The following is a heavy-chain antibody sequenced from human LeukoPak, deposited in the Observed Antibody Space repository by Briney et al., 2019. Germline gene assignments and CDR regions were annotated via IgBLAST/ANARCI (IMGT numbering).Heavy chain of an antibody. Sequence: SETLSLTCTVSGGSISYYYWSWIRQPPGKGLEWIGYIYYTGTTNYNPSLKSRVTISLDTSKNQFSLKLSSVTAADTAVYYCARRQYYCDGRNAFDIWGQGTMVTVSS. CDR3: ARRQYYCDGRNAFDI. J-gene: IGHJ3*02. V-gene: IGHV4-59*08. CDR1: GGSISYYY. CDR2: IYYTGTT. D-gene: IGHD2-21*01.